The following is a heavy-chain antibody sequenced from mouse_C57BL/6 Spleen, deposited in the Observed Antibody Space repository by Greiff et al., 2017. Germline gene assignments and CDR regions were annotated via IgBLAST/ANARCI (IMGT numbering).Heavy chain of an antibody. D-gene: IGHD1-2*01. V-gene: IGHV1-53*01. CDR3: ARSTAQALAY. J-gene: IGHJ3*01. Sequence: QVQLQQSGTELVKPGASVKLSCKASGYTFTSYWMHWVKQRPGQGLEWIGNINPSNGGPNYNEKFKSKATLTVDKSSSTAYMQISSLTSEAAAVYCCARSTAQALAYWGQGTLVTVSA. CDR1: GYTFTSYW. CDR2: INPSNGGP.